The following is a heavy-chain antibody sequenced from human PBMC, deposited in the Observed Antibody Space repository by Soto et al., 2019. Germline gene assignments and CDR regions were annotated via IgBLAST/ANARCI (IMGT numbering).Heavy chain of an antibody. CDR1: GYTFTRYY. V-gene: IGHV1-46*03. CDR3: VRDPELRGTVFGVVIFWKYNWLDT. CDR2: INPSGGST. J-gene: IGHJ5*02. D-gene: IGHD3-3*01. Sequence: QVQLVQSGTEVKKPGASLKISCKASGYTFTRYYMHWVRQAPGQGLEWMGIINPSGGSTSYAQKFQDRVTMTRDTSTSTFYMELSNLRSDDTAVYYCVRDPELRGTVFGVVIFWKYNWLDTWGQGTLVTVSS.